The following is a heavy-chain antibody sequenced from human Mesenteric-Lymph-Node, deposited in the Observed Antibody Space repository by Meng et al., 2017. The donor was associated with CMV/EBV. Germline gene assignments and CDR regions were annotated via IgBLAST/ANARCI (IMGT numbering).Heavy chain of an antibody. D-gene: IGHD2-8*02. J-gene: IGHJ6*02. V-gene: IGHV1-2*02. CDR1: GYTFTGYY. CDR3: ARPTGGILLLGAAYDMDV. CDR2: INPNNGGI. Sequence: ASVKVSCKASGYTFTGYYMHWVRQAPGQGLEWMGWINPNNGGIKYAQKFQGRVTMTRDTSISTAYMEVSRLRSDDTAVYYCARPTGGILLLGAAYDMDVWGQGTTVTVSS.